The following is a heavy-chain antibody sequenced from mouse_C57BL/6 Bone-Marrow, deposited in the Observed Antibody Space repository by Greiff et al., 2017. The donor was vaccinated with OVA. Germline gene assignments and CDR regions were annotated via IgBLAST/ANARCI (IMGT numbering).Heavy chain of an antibody. CDR1: GFTFSSYG. V-gene: IGHV5-6*01. CDR2: ISSGGSYT. D-gene: IGHD1-3*01. J-gene: IGHJ3*01. Sequence: EVQLVESGGDLVKPGGSLKLSCAASGFTFSSYGMSWVRQTPDKRLAWVATISSGGSYTYYPDRVKGRFTISRDNAKNTLYLQLGSLKSEDTAMYYCARDGSGAYWGQGTLVTVSA. CDR3: ARDGSGAY.